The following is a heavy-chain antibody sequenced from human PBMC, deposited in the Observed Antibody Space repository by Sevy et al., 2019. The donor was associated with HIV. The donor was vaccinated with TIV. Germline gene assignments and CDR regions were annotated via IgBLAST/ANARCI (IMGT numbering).Heavy chain of an antibody. V-gene: IGHV3-15*07. Sequence: GGSLRLSCAASGFTFSNAWMNWVRQAPGKGLEWVGRIKSKTDGGTTDNAAPVKGRFTISRDDSKNTLYLQMNSLKTEDTAVYYCTTDGSAAHSDGMDVWGQGTTVTVSS. J-gene: IGHJ6*02. D-gene: IGHD2-2*01. CDR3: TTDGSAAHSDGMDV. CDR2: IKSKTDGGTT. CDR1: GFTFSNAW.